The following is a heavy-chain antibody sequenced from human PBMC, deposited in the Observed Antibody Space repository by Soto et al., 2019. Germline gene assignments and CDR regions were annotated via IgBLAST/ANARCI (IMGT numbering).Heavy chain of an antibody. CDR2: IYYTGST. D-gene: IGHD6-19*01. J-gene: IGHJ4*02. CDR3: SRGRHWLDY. V-gene: IGHV4-59*01. Sequence: PSETLSLTCTVSGGSISNYYWSWIRQPPGKGLEWIGYIYYTGSTNYNPSLKSRVTISVDTSENQFSLRLSSVTAVDTAISKFSRGRHWLDYWGQGTLLTVSS. CDR1: GGSISNYY.